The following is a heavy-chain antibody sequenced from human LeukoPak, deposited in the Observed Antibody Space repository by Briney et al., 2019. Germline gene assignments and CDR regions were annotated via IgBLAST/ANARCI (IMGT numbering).Heavy chain of an antibody. J-gene: IGHJ3*02. CDR3: ARGLQYNDAFDI. V-gene: IGHV3-7*01. Sequence: PGGSLRLSCAASGFTFSNYWMTWVRQAPGKGLEWVAYMKEDGSEIYYVDSVKGRFTISRDNAKNSLYLQMNSLRAEDTAVYYCARGLQYNDAFDIWGQGTMVTVSS. D-gene: IGHD1-1*01. CDR1: GFTFSNYW. CDR2: MKEDGSEI.